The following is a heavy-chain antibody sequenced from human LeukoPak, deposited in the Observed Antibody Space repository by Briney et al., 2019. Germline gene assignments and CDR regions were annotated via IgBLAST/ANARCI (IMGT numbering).Heavy chain of an antibody. Sequence: GGSLRLSCAASGFTFDDYAMHWVRQAPGKGLEWVSGISWNSGSIGYADSVKGRFTISRDNAKNSLYLQMNSLRAEDTALYYCAKDMGGIGVVTEIDYWGQGTLVTVSS. CDR3: AKDMGGIGVVTEIDY. J-gene: IGHJ4*02. D-gene: IGHD2-21*02. V-gene: IGHV3-9*01. CDR1: GFTFDDYA. CDR2: ISWNSGSI.